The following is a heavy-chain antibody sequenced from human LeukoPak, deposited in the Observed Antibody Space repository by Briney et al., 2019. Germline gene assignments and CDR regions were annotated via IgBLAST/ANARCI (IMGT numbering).Heavy chain of an antibody. D-gene: IGHD3-16*01. CDR2: INPSSGST. V-gene: IGHV1-46*02. Sequence: ASVKVSCKASGYTFNNYGITWVRQAPGQGLEWMGIINPSSGSTSYAQKFQGRVTMTSDTSTTTVYMELSSLRSEDTAVYYCARGRAWGSYYYFYLDVWGKGTTVTISS. CDR1: GYTFNNYG. J-gene: IGHJ6*03. CDR3: ARGRAWGSYYYFYLDV.